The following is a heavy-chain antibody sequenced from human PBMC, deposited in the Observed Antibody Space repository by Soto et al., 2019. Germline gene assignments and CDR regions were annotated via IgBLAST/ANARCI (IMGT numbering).Heavy chain of an antibody. Sequence: EVQLLESGGGLVQPGGSLRLSCAASGFTFSSYSMNWVRQAPGKGLEWVSYISSSSSTIYYADSVKGRFTISRDNAKNSLYLQMNSLRDEDTAVYYCALDSYYDSSGYPIYYYYGMDVWGLGTTVTVSS. V-gene: IGHV3-48*02. CDR3: ALDSYYDSSGYPIYYYYGMDV. CDR1: GFTFSSYS. J-gene: IGHJ6*02. CDR2: ISSSSSTI. D-gene: IGHD3-22*01.